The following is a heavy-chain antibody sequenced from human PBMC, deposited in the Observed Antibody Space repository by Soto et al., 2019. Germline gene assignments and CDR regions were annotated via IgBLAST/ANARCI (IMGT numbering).Heavy chain of an antibody. V-gene: IGHV1-69*01. CDR2: IIPIFGTA. D-gene: IGHD2-2*01. Sequence: QVQLVQSGAEVKKPGSSVKVSCKASGGTFSSYAISWVRQAPGQGLEWMGGIIPIFGTANYAKKFQGRVTITADESTSAANMELSSLRPEDTAVYYCARSPWGYQLPPPILEYCGMDVWGEGTTVTVSS. J-gene: IGHJ6*04. CDR3: ARSPWGYQLPPPILEYCGMDV. CDR1: GGTFSSYA.